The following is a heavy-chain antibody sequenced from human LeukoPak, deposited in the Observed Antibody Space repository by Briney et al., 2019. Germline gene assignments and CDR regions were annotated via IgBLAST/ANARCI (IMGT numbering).Heavy chain of an antibody. J-gene: IGHJ4*02. CDR1: GFTFSSYA. CDR2: ISGSGTGT. CDR3: ARGTRSSGLYY. Sequence: GGSLRLSCAASGFTFSSYAMSWVRQAPGKGLEWVSAISGSGTGTYYADSVKGRFTISRDNSKNTLYLQMNSLRAEDTAVYYCARGTRSSGLYYWGQGTLLTVSS. D-gene: IGHD3-10*01. V-gene: IGHV3-23*01.